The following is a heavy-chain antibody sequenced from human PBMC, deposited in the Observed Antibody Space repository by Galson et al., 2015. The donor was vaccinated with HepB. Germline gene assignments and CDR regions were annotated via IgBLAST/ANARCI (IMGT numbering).Heavy chain of an antibody. CDR2: IYYSGIT. D-gene: IGHD2/OR15-2a*01. CDR3: ARALLSYGLDV. J-gene: IGHJ6*02. Sequence: QVQLQESGPGLVKPSQTLSLTCTVSGGSVSSGSYYWNWMRQPPGKGLEWIGYIYYSGITNYNPSLKSRVTISVDTSTNQFSLKLNSVTAADTAVYYCARALLSYGLDVWGQGTTVTVSS. V-gene: IGHV4-61*01. CDR1: GGSVSSGSYY.